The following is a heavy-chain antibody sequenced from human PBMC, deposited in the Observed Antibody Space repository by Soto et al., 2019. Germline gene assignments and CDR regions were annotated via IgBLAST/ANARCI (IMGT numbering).Heavy chain of an antibody. CDR2: ISTSGSAK. Sequence: GSLRLSCAATGFTFTSYTMNWFRQAPGKGLECLSYISTSGSAKYYADSVQGRFTISRDNAKNSLYLQMNSLGDEDTAVYYCARDHKWGFDYWGQGTRVTVSS. J-gene: IGHJ4*02. CDR1: GFTFTSYT. D-gene: IGHD7-27*01. V-gene: IGHV3-48*02. CDR3: ARDHKWGFDY.